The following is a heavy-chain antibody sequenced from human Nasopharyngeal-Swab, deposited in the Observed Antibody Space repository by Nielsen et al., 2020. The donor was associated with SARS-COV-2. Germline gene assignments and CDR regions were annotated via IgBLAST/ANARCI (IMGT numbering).Heavy chain of an antibody. D-gene: IGHD6-13*01. J-gene: IGHJ6*02. Sequence: WIRQPPGKGLEWIGEIYHSGSTNYNPSLKSRVTISVDKSKNQFSLKLSSVTAADTAVYYCARSIAAAGTSSGYYGMDVWGQGTTVTVSS. V-gene: IGHV4-4*02. CDR3: ARSIAAAGTSSGYYGMDV. CDR2: IYHSGST.